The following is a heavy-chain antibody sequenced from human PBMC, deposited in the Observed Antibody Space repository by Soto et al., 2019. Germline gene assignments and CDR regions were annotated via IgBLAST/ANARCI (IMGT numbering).Heavy chain of an antibody. CDR3: ARAQTDYYIFTGYPY. V-gene: IGHV3-30*03. Sequence: SLRLSCAASGFTFSSYGMHWVRQAPGKGLEWVAVISYDGSNKYYADSVKGRFTISRDNSKYTLYLQMTSLRAKGTAVYYCARAQTDYYIFTGYPYWGQGTLFTVSS. CDR1: GFTFSSYG. J-gene: IGHJ4*02. CDR2: ISYDGSNK. D-gene: IGHD3-9*01.